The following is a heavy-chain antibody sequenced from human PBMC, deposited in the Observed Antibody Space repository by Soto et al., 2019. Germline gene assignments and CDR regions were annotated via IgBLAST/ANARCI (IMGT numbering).Heavy chain of an antibody. CDR3: ARGFNEYYDILTGYYKGYYYGMDV. D-gene: IGHD3-9*01. Sequence: LRLSCAASGFTFSSYSMNWVRQAPGKGLEWVSSISSSSSYIYYADSVKGRFTISRDNAKNSLYLQMNSLRAEDTAVYYCARGFNEYYDILTGYYKGYYYGMDVWGQGTTVTVSS. CDR1: GFTFSSYS. V-gene: IGHV3-21*01. CDR2: ISSSSSYI. J-gene: IGHJ6*02.